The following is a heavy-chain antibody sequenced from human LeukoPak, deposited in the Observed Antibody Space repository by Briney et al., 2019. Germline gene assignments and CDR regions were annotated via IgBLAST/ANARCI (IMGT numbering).Heavy chain of an antibody. D-gene: IGHD3-22*01. CDR3: ARGFDSSGYYRKYYFDY. J-gene: IGHJ4*02. V-gene: IGHV7-4-1*02. CDR1: GYTFTSYA. CDR2: VNTNTGNP. Sequence: ASVKVSCKASGYTFTSYAMNWVRQAPGQGLEWMGWVNTNTGNPTYAQGFTERFVFSLDTSVSTAYLQISSLKAEDTAVYYCARGFDSSGYYRKYYFDYWGQGTLVTVSS.